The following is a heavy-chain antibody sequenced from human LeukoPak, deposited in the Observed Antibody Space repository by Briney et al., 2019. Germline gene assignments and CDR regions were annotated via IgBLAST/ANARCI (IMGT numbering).Heavy chain of an antibody. CDR3: ARAVVVVAATLNY. Sequence: GGSLRHSCAASGFTFSSYAMHWVRQAPGKGLEWVAVISYDGSNKYYADSVKGRFTISRDNSKNTLYLQMNSLRAEDTAVYYCARAVVVVAATLNYWGQGTLVTVSS. CDR1: GFTFSSYA. V-gene: IGHV3-30*04. J-gene: IGHJ4*02. CDR2: ISYDGSNK. D-gene: IGHD2-15*01.